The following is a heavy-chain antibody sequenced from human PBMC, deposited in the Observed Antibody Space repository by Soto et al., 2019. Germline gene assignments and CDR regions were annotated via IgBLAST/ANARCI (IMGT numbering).Heavy chain of an antibody. CDR1: GFTFSSYD. CDR2: IGTAGDT. J-gene: IGHJ5*02. CDR3: AIGPSGRFLEYWFDP. Sequence: PGGSLRLSCAASGFTFSSYDMHWVRQATGKGLEWVSAIGTAGDTYYPGSVKGRFTISRENAKNSLYLQMNSLRAGDTAVYYCAIGPSGRFLEYWFDPWGPGTLVTVSS. D-gene: IGHD3-3*01. V-gene: IGHV3-13*01.